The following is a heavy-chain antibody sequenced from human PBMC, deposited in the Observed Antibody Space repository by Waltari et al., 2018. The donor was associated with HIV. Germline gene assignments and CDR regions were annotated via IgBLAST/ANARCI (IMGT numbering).Heavy chain of an antibody. CDR2: MNPDNGDA. V-gene: IGHV1-8*02. CDR3: TKGRRGALFGDE. J-gene: IGHJ4*02. D-gene: IGHD3-3*01. Sequence: QVQLVQSGAEIKKPRASVRVSCKASGYSFFDFDINWVRRPPGRGLEWVGWMNPDNGDAGYGHKFKGRFSLTRDTSTDTAYMDVTNLKSEDTAIYYCTKGRRGALFGDEWGQGTLVTVSS. CDR1: GYSFFDFD.